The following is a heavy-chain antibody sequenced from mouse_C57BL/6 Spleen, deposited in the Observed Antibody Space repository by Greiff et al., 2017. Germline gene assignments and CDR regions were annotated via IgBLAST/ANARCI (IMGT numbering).Heavy chain of an antibody. J-gene: IGHJ2*01. Sequence: VQLKQSGPELVKPGASVKISCKASGYSFTGYYMNWVKQSPEKSLEWIGEINPSTGGTTYNQKFKAKATLTVDKSSSTAYMQLKSLTSEDSAVYYCARRNWDEDYFDYWGQGTTLTVSS. CDR3: ARRNWDEDYFDY. CDR1: GYSFTGYY. D-gene: IGHD4-1*01. V-gene: IGHV1-42*01. CDR2: INPSTGGT.